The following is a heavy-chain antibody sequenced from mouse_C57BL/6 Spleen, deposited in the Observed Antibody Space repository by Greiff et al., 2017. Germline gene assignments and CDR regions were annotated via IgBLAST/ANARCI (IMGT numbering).Heavy chain of an antibody. CDR1: GYTFTDYY. D-gene: IGHD1-1*01. CDR3: ARVFITTVVATYYYAMDY. Sequence: EVQLQQSGPELVKPGASVKISCKASGYTFTDYYMNWVKQSHGKSLEWIGDINPNNGGTSYNQKFKGKAKLTVDKSSSTAYMELRSLTSEDSAVYYCARVFITTVVATYYYAMDYWGQGTSVTVSS. V-gene: IGHV1-26*01. CDR2: INPNNGGT. J-gene: IGHJ4*01.